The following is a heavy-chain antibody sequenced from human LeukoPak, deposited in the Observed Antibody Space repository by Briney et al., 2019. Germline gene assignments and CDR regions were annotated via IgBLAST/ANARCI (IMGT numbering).Heavy chain of an antibody. J-gene: IGHJ5*02. V-gene: IGHV1-2*02. CDR3: GRHRYDSSGYNWFDP. Sequence: ASVKVSCKASGYTFTGYYMHWGRQAPGQGLEWMGWINPNSGGTNYAQKFQGRVTMTRDTSISTAYMELSRLRSDDTAVYYCGRHRYDSSGYNWFDPWGQGTLVTVSS. CDR1: GYTFTGYY. D-gene: IGHD3-22*01. CDR2: INPNSGGT.